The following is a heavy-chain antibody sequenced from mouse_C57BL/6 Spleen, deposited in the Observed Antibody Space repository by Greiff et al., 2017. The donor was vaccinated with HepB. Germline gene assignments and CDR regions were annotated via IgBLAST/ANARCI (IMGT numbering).Heavy chain of an antibody. Sequence: VQLQQPGAELVRPGSSVKLFCKASGYTFTSYWMHWVKQRPIQGLEWIGNIDPSDSETHYNQKFKDKATLTVDKSSSTAYMQLSSLTSEDSAVYYCARDHYGNYNYDMDYWGQGTSVTVSS. CDR3: ARDHYGNYNYDMDY. CDR2: IDPSDSET. CDR1: GYTFTSYW. V-gene: IGHV1-52*01. D-gene: IGHD2-1*01. J-gene: IGHJ4*01.